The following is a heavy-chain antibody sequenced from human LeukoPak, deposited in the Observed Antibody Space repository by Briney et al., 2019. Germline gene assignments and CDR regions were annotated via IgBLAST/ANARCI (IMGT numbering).Heavy chain of an antibody. CDR1: RGTFSSYA. CDR2: IIPIFGTA. CDR3: ARDAPPSSWDPFDY. J-gene: IGHJ4*02. Sequence: ASVKVSCKASRGTFSSYAISWVRQAPGQGLEWMGGIIPIFGTANYAQKFQGRVTITADESTSTAYMELSSLRSEDTAVYYCARDAPPSSWDPFDYWGQGTLVTVSS. V-gene: IGHV1-69*13. D-gene: IGHD6-13*01.